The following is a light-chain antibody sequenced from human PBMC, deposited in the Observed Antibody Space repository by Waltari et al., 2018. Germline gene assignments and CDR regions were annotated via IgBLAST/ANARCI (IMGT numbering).Light chain of an antibody. CDR1: SGSFHLYNS. J-gene: IGLJ3*02. V-gene: IGLV2-14*01. CDR2: EVT. CDR3: SSYTTALTWV. Sequence: QSALTQPASLSGSPGQSITISCTGVSGSFHLYNSVSWYQHQPGKAPRLIIYEVTKRPSGISYRFSGSKSDNTASLTISGLQAEDEADYYCSSYTTALTWVFGGGTKLTVL.